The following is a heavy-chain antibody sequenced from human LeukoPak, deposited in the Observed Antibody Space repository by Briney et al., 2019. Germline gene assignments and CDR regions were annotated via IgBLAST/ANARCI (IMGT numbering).Heavy chain of an antibody. V-gene: IGHV3-30*01. CDR3: ARDGVGTAVDL. Sequence: GGSLRLSGAASGFIFRSYPMHWVRQAPGKGLEWVAVVSYDGSGENYADSVNGRFTISRDNSKNTLYLQMNSLRAEDTAVFYCARDGVGTAVDLWGQGTMVTVSS. CDR1: GFIFRSYP. D-gene: IGHD1-26*01. CDR2: VSYDGSGE. J-gene: IGHJ3*01.